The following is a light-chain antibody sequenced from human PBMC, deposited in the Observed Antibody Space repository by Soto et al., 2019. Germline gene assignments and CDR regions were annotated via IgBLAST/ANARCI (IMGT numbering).Light chain of an antibody. CDR3: QQHNSFSIT. Sequence: DIQMTQSPSTLSASVGARVPITCRASQSISSWLAWYQQKPGKAPKPLIYKTSTLESGVPSRFSGSGSGTEFTLTINSLQADDFATYYCQQHNSFSITFGQGTRLEIK. J-gene: IGKJ5*01. CDR1: QSISSW. CDR2: KTS. V-gene: IGKV1-5*03.